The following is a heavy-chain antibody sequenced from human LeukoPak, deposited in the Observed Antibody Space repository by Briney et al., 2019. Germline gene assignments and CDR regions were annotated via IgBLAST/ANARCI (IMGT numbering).Heavy chain of an antibody. CDR1: GFSFSSYG. CDR2: ISYDGSIK. V-gene: IGHV3-30*18. J-gene: IGHJ4*02. CDR3: AKYGMTTVTYIDY. D-gene: IGHD4-17*01. Sequence: GGSLRLSCAASGFSFSSYGMHWVRQAPGKGLEWVAVISYDGSIKYYADSVKGRFTISRDSSKNTMYLQMNSLRAEDTAVYYCAKYGMTTVTYIDYWGQGTLVTVSS.